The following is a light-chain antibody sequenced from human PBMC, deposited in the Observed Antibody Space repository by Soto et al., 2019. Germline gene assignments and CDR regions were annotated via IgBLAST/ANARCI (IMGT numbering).Light chain of an antibody. CDR2: DAS. CDR3: QQGGNWPLT. CDR1: QSVSSH. Sequence: EIVLTQSQATLYLSPGEGATVSFRASQSVSSHLAWYQQKRVQAPRLLIYDASSRASGIPARFSGRGSGTDFTLPIRNLEPDDVAIYYCQQGGNWPLTFVQGKRLKS. J-gene: IGKJ5*01. V-gene: IGKV3-11*01.